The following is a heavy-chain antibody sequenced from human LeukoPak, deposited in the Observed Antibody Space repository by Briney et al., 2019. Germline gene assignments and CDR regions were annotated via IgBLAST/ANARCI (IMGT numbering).Heavy chain of an antibody. V-gene: IGHV3-21*01. CDR1: GFTFSSYS. Sequence: PGGSLRLSCAASGFTFSSYSMNWVRQAPGKGLEWVSSISSSSSYIYYADSVKGRFTISRDNAKNSLYLQMNSLRAEDTAVYYCAPEVIAAAGTSYWGQGTLVTVSS. D-gene: IGHD6-13*01. J-gene: IGHJ4*02. CDR3: APEVIAAAGTSY. CDR2: ISSSSSYI.